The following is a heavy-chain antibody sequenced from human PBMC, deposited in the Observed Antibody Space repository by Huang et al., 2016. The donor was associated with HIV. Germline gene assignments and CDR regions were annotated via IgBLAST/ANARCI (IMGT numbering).Heavy chain of an antibody. Sequence: QVQLVESGGGVVQPGGSMRLSCTASGFTLGSFGMHWVRQAPGRGLEWVALIRYDGNNYYYADSVRGRFTISRDNSKDTLYLQMNRLRPDDSAVYYCAKDLTYTFGRHFDYWGRGTLVTVSS. V-gene: IGHV3-30*02. CDR1: GFTLGSFG. CDR2: IRYDGNNY. D-gene: IGHD3-3*01. J-gene: IGHJ4*02. CDR3: AKDLTYTFGRHFDY.